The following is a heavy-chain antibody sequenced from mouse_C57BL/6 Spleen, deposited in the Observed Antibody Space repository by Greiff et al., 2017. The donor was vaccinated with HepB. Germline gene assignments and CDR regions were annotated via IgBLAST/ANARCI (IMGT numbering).Heavy chain of an antibody. CDR1: GFTFSSYG. J-gene: IGHJ4*01. CDR3: ARQGLGRDAMDY. CDR2: ISSGGSYT. Sequence: EVILVESGGDLVKPGGSLKLSCAASGFTFSSYGMSWVRQTPDKRLEWVATISSGGSYTYYPDSVKGRFTISRDNAKNTLYLQMSSLKSEDTAMYYWARQGLGRDAMDYWGQGTSVTVSS. V-gene: IGHV5-6*01. D-gene: IGHD4-1*01.